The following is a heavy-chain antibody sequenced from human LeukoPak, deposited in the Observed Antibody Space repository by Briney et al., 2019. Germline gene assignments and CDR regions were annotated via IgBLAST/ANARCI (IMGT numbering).Heavy chain of an antibody. V-gene: IGHV3-30*02. CDR2: IRSDGSTK. CDR3: AKDEMFSSAWYFDY. Sequence: GGSLRLSCAASGFTFSSYGMHWVRQAPGKGLEWVAFIRSDGSTKYYTESLKGRFTISRDNSKNTLYLQMNSLRAEDTAVYYCAKDEMFSSAWYFDYWGQGTLVTVSS. CDR1: GFTFSSYG. D-gene: IGHD6-19*01. J-gene: IGHJ4*02.